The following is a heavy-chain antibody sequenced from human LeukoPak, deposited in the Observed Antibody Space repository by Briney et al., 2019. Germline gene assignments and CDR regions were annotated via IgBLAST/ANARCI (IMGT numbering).Heavy chain of an antibody. J-gene: IGHJ4*02. Sequence: GGSLRLSCAASGFAFSNYGTHWVRQAPGKGLEWVAVIWFDGSDKYYVDSVKGRYTISRDNSKNTLYLQMNSLRAEDTAVYYCARYRAAPNYFDFWGQGTLVTVSS. D-gene: IGHD6-13*01. CDR1: GFAFSNYG. V-gene: IGHV3-33*01. CDR2: IWFDGSDK. CDR3: ARYRAAPNYFDF.